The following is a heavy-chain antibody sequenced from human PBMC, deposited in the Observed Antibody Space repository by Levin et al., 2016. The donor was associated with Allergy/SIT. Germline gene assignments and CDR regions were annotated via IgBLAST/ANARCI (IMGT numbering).Heavy chain of an antibody. CDR1: GGSISSYY. Sequence: SETLSLTCTVSGGSISSYYWSWIRQPPGKGLEWIGYIYYSGSTNYNPSLKSRVTISVDTSKNQFSLKLSSVTAADTAVYYCARAGPPGYGYYYYYGMDVWGQGTTVTVSS. D-gene: IGHD5-18*01. CDR2: IYYSGST. CDR3: ARAGPPGYGYYYYYGMDV. V-gene: IGHV4-59*01. J-gene: IGHJ6*02.